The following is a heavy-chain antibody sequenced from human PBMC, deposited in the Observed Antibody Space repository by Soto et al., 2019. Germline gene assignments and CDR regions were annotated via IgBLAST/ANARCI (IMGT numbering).Heavy chain of an antibody. CDR1: GDSVSSNSAA. V-gene: IGHV6-1*01. CDR2: TYYRAKWYN. D-gene: IGHD3-16*01. J-gene: IGHJ6*02. CDR3: AEDAAASLVGGRYYYSGMDV. Sequence: SQTLSLTCAISGDSVSSNSAAWNWIRQSPSRGLEWLGRTYYRAKWYNDYAVSVKSRITINPDTSKNQCSLQLNSVTPKAPSLYYCAEDAAASLVGGRYYYSGMDVWGQGTTVTVSS.